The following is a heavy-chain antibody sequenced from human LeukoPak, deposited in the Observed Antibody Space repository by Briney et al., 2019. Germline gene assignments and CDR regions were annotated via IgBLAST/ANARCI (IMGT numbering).Heavy chain of an antibody. J-gene: IGHJ4*02. CDR2: IYYSGTT. Sequence: PSETLSLTCTVSGGSISGYYWSWMRQPPGKGLEWIGYIYYSGTTNYNPSLKSRVTVSVDTSKNQFSLKLGSVTAADTAVYYCARGGARSPVDYWGQGTLVTVSS. CDR1: GGSISGYY. CDR3: ARGGARSPVDY. V-gene: IGHV4-59*08. D-gene: IGHD3-10*01.